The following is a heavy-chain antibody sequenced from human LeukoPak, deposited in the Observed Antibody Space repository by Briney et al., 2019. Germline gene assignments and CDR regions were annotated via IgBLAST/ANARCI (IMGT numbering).Heavy chain of an antibody. CDR2: IIGSGGYT. CDR3: VKQRGIYLDFDY. V-gene: IGHV3-23*01. CDR1: GFTFSSYA. Sequence: GGSLRLSCAASGFTFSSYAMSWVRQAQGKGLEWVSAIIGSGGYTYYADSVKGRFTISRDNSKNTLSLQMDSLRAEDTAVYYCVKQRGIYLDFDYWGQGTLVTVSS. J-gene: IGHJ4*02. D-gene: IGHD1-26*01.